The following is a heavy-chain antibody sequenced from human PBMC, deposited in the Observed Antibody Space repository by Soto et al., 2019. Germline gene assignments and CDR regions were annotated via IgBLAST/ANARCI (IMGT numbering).Heavy chain of an antibody. V-gene: IGHV4-4*02. CDR3: ASYGYSYAIDY. CDR2: IYHSGST. Sequence: SETLSLTCAFSGCSISSSNWWSWVRQPPGKGLEWIGEIYHSGSTNYNPSLKSRVTISVDKSKNQFSLKLSSVTAADTAMYYCASYGYSYAIDYWGQGTLVTVSS. D-gene: IGHD5-18*01. CDR1: GCSISSSNW. J-gene: IGHJ4*02.